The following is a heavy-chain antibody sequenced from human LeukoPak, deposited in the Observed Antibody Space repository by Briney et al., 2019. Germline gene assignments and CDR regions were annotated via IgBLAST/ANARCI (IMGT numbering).Heavy chain of an antibody. D-gene: IGHD3-22*01. CDR2: IYYSGST. Sequence: SETLSLTCTVSGGSISSSSYYWGWIRQPPGKGLEWIGSIYYSGSTYYNPSLKSRVTISVDTSKNQFSLKLSSVTAADTAVYYCARYKPSGYSSDAFDIWGQGTMVTVSS. V-gene: IGHV4-39*07. CDR1: GGSISSSSYY. J-gene: IGHJ3*02. CDR3: ARYKPSGYSSDAFDI.